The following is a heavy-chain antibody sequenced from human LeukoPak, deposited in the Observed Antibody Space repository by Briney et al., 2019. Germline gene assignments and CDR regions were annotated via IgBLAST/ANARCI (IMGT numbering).Heavy chain of an antibody. V-gene: IGHV3-21*01. CDR3: ARTYYFDSSGALLFDY. CDR1: GFTSNSYS. J-gene: IGHJ4*02. CDR2: ISSSSSSI. Sequence: GGSLRLSCAASGFTSNSYSMNWVRQAPGKGLEWVSSISSSSSSIYYADSVKGRFTFSRDNAKNSLYLQMNSLRAEDTAVYYCARTYYFDSSGALLFDYWGQGTLVTVSS. D-gene: IGHD3-22*01.